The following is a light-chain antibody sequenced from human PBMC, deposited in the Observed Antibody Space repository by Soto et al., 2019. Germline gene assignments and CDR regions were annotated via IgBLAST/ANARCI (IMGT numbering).Light chain of an antibody. CDR2: AAS. CDR1: QGISSY. Sequence: DIQLTPSPSFLSASVGDRVTITCRASQGISSYLAWYQQKPGKAPKLLIYAASTLQSGVASRFSGSGSGTEFTLTISSLQPEDFATYYCQQLNSYPITFGQGTRLEIK. CDR3: QQLNSYPIT. J-gene: IGKJ5*01. V-gene: IGKV1-9*01.